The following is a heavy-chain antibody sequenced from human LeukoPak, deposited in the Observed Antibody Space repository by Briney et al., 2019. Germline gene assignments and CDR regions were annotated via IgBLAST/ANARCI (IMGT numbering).Heavy chain of an antibody. D-gene: IGHD2/OR15-2a*01. CDR2: IYHSGHT. V-gene: IGHV4-59*08. J-gene: IGHJ5*02. CDR3: ARHPFQYPFDH. CDR1: GFTFSNYA. Sequence: GSLRLSCAASGFTFSNYAMSWIRQSPGKGLEWIGYIYHSGHTMSNPSLKSRVSLSLDTSNNQFSLKLSSVTAADTAVYYCARHPFQYPFDHWGQGTVVSVSS.